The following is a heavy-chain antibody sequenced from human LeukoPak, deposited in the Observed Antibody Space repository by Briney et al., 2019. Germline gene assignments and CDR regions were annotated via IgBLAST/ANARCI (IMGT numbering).Heavy chain of an antibody. D-gene: IGHD2-21*02. CDR2: IYTSGST. CDR3: AREVMTGTFDA. Sequence: PSQTLSLTCTVSGGSISSGDYYWSWIRQPAGKGLEWIGRIYTSGSTNYNPSLKSRVTISVDTSKNQFSLKLSSVTAADTAVYYCAREVMTGTFDAWGQGTMVTVSS. J-gene: IGHJ3*01. V-gene: IGHV4-61*02. CDR1: GGSISSGDYY.